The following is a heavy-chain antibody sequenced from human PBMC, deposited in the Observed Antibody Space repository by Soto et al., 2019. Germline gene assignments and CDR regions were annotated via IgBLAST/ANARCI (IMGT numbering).Heavy chain of an antibody. CDR3: ARTKYYYDTTAYIFDY. CDR1: GGSISSGDY. D-gene: IGHD3-22*01. Sequence: SETLSLTCTFSGGSISSGDYWSWIRQPPGKGLEWIGYIYHSGGPYYNPSLNSRATMSVDTSQDQFSLKLSSVSAADTAVYYCARTKYYYDTTAYIFDYWGQGALVTAPQ. V-gene: IGHV4-30-4*01. CDR2: IYHSGGP. J-gene: IGHJ4*02.